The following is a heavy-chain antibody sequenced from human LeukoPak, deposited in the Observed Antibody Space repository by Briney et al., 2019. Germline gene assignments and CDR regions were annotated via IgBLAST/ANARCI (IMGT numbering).Heavy chain of an antibody. Sequence: GASVKVSCKASGYTFTSYAMNWVRQAPGQGLEWMGWINTNTGNPTYAQGFTGRFVFSLDTSVSTAYLQISSLKAEDTAVYYCASGPHCGGDCYWGYYYYYGMDVWGQGTTVTVSS. V-gene: IGHV7-4-1*02. CDR1: GYTFTSYA. J-gene: IGHJ6*02. D-gene: IGHD2-21*02. CDR3: ASGPHCGGDCYWGYYYYYGMDV. CDR2: INTNTGNP.